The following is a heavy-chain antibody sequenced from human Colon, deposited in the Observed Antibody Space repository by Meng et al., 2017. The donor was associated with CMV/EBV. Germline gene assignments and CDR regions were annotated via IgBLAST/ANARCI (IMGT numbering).Heavy chain of an antibody. CDR3: VKEGSSGHTFEY. CDR2: IQYDGSNK. Sequence: VQLVESGGGGVQSGGSLRLFCAASGFTFRSYGMHWVRQAPGKGLEWVAFIQYDGSNKYYADSVKGRFTISRDNSKNTLSLEMNSLRPEDTAVYYCVKEGSSGHTFEYWGQGTLVTVSS. CDR1: GFTFRSYG. J-gene: IGHJ4*02. D-gene: IGHD6-19*01. V-gene: IGHV3-30*02.